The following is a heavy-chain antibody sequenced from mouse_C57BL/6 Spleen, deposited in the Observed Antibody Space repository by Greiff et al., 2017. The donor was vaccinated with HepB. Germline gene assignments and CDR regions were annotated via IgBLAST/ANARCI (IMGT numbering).Heavy chain of an antibody. CDR2: ISSGSSTI. D-gene: IGHD2-4*01. CDR1: GFTFSDYG. Sequence: EVKLVESGGGLVKPGGSLKLSCAASGFTFSDYGMHWVRQAPEKGLEWVAYISSGSSTIYYAATVKGRFTISRDNAKNTLFLQMTSLRSEDTAMYYCAKIYYDYDPYAMDYWGQGTSVTVSS. CDR3: AKIYYDYDPYAMDY. V-gene: IGHV5-17*01. J-gene: IGHJ4*01.